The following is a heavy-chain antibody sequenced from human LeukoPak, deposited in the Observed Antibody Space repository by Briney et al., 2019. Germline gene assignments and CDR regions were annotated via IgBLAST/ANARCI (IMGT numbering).Heavy chain of an antibody. D-gene: IGHD2-2*01. CDR2: VNPYDADT. CDR1: GYTFTNHW. V-gene: IGHV5-51*01. Sequence: GESLKISCQASGYTFTNHWVAWVRQVPGKGLEWLGIVNPYDADTRYGPSFEGQVTISADKSINTAFLQWRSLKASDTAIYFCARGTGGYQYDYWGQGTGSSSPQ. J-gene: IGHJ4*02. CDR3: ARGTGGYQYDY.